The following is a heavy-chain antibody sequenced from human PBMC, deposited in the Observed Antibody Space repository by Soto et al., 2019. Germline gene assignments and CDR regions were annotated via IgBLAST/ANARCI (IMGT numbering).Heavy chain of an antibody. J-gene: IGHJ4*02. CDR3: AKDIFGSGSYWREFDY. CDR1: GFTFSSYA. D-gene: IGHD3-10*01. CDR2: ISGSGGST. Sequence: GGSLRLSCAASGFTFSSYAMSWVRQAPGKGLEWVSAISGSGGSTYYADSVKGRFTISRDNSKNTLYLQMNSLRAEDTAVYYCAKDIFGSGSYWREFDYWGQGTLVTVSS. V-gene: IGHV3-23*01.